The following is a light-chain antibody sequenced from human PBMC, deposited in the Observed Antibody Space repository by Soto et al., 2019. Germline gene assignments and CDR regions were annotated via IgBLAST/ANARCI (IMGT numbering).Light chain of an antibody. J-gene: IGKJ5*01. Sequence: DIQMTQSPSTLSASVGDRVTINCRASQPISTWLAWYQQRPGKAPNLLIYHASSLESGVPSRFSGSGSGTDFTLTISSLQPEDFATYYCQQANSFPLTFGQGTRLEIK. CDR1: QPISTW. V-gene: IGKV1-12*01. CDR2: HAS. CDR3: QQANSFPLT.